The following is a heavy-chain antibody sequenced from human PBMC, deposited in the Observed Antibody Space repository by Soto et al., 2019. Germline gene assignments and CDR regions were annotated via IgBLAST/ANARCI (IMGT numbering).Heavy chain of an antibody. D-gene: IGHD3-10*01. Sequence: GGSLRLSCAASGFTFSSYAMSWVRQAPGKGLEWVSAISGSGGSTYYADSVKGRFTISRDNSKNTLYLQMNSLRAEDTAVYYCAKGEYYYGSGSCFHTGFYYGMDVWGQGTTVTVSS. CDR3: AKGEYYYGSGSCFHTGFYYGMDV. CDR2: ISGSGGST. J-gene: IGHJ6*02. V-gene: IGHV3-23*01. CDR1: GFTFSSYA.